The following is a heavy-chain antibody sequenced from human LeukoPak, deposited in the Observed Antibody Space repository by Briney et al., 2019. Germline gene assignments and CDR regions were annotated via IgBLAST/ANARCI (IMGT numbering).Heavy chain of an antibody. Sequence: SETLSLTCAVYGGSFSGYYWSWIRQPPGKGLEWIGEINHSGSTNYNPSLKSRVTISVDTSKNQFSLKLSSVTAADTAVYYCARTGKTGTRRSWGQGTLVTVSS. CDR1: GGSFSGYY. J-gene: IGHJ5*02. CDR3: ARTGKTGTRRS. D-gene: IGHD1-1*01. CDR2: INHSGST. V-gene: IGHV4-34*01.